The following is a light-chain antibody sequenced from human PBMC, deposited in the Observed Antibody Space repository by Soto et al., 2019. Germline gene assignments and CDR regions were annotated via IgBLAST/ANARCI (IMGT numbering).Light chain of an antibody. CDR1: SSNIGAGYD. J-gene: IGLJ1*01. CDR2: GNS. CDR3: QSYDSSLRGV. Sequence: QSVLTQPPSVSGAPGQRVTISCTGSSSNIGAGYDVHWYQQFPGTAPKLLIYGNSNRPSGVPDRFSGSKSGTSASLAITGLQAEDEADYYCQSYDSSLRGVFGIGTKVTVL. V-gene: IGLV1-40*01.